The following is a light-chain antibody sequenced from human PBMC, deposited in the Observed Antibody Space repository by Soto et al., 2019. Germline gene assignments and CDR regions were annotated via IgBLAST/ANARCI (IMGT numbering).Light chain of an antibody. Sequence: EIVMTQSPATLSVSPGERATLSCRASQSVSSNLAWYQQKPGQAPRLLIYGASTRATGLPARFSGSGSGTEFTLTLSSLQSEDFAVYYCQQYNNWPPWTFGQGTKVEIK. CDR1: QSVSSN. CDR3: QQYNNWPPWT. J-gene: IGKJ1*01. V-gene: IGKV3-15*01. CDR2: GAS.